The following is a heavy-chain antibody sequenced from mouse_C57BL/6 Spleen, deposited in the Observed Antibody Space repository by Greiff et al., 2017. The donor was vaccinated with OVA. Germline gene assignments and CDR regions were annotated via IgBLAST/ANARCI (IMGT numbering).Heavy chain of an antibody. CDR2: IDPNSGGT. D-gene: IGHD1-1*01. CDR3: ARDHGSSHYYAMDY. Sequence: QVQLQQSGAELVKPGASVKLSCKASGYTFTSYWMHWVKQRPGRGLEWIGRIDPNSGGTKYNEKFKSKATLTVDKPSSTAYMQLSSLTSEDSAVYYCARDHGSSHYYAMDYWGQGTSVTVSS. CDR1: GYTFTSYW. J-gene: IGHJ4*01. V-gene: IGHV1-72*01.